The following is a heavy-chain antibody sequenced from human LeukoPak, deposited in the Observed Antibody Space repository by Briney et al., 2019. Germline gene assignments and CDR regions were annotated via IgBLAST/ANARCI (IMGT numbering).Heavy chain of an antibody. V-gene: IGHV1-18*01. Sequence: ASVKVSCKASGYTFTSYGISWVRQAPGQGLEWMGWISAYNGNTNYAQKLQGRVTVTTDTSTSTAYMELRSLRSDDTAVYYCARASAFMVRGVIIPNDYWGQGTLVTVSS. D-gene: IGHD3-10*01. CDR2: ISAYNGNT. J-gene: IGHJ4*02. CDR1: GYTFTSYG. CDR3: ARASAFMVRGVIIPNDY.